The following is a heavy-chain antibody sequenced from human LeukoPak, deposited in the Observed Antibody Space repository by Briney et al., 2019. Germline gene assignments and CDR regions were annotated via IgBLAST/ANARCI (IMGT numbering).Heavy chain of an antibody. D-gene: IGHD4-17*01. J-gene: IGHJ5*02. V-gene: IGHV4-39*07. Sequence: PSETLSLTCTVSGASITSTTYSWGWIRQPPGKGLEWIGNIHYSGSTYYNPSLKSRVTISVDTSKNQFSLKLSSVTAADTAVYYCARSRGGYGDYGSWFDPWGQGILVSVPS. CDR2: IHYSGST. CDR3: ARSRGGYGDYGSWFDP. CDR1: GASITSTTYS.